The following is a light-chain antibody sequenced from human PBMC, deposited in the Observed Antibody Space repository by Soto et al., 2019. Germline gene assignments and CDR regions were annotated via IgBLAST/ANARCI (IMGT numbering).Light chain of an antibody. Sequence: DIVMTQSPDSVAVSLGERATIHCRSSQSVLYNSNNKNYLAWYQQKPGQPPKLLIYWASTRESGVPDRFSGSGSGTDFTLTISSLQAADVAVYYCQQYYSTPPWTFGQGTKVDIK. V-gene: IGKV4-1*01. CDR2: WAS. CDR3: QQYYSTPPWT. J-gene: IGKJ1*01. CDR1: QSVLYNSNNKNY.